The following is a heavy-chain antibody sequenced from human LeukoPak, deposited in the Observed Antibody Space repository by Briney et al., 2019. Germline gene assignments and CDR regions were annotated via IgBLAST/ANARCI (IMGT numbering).Heavy chain of an antibody. J-gene: IGHJ4*02. D-gene: IGHD6-13*01. CDR2: IGSDGNKK. V-gene: IGHV3-33*01. Sequence: GRSRRLSCAAFGFTFSIYAMHWVRQAQGKGLDWVALIGSDGNKKYYADSVKGRFSISRDNSNNTLYLQMNSLGVEDTAVYYCARGRYSSSWKDYWGQGTLVTVSS. CDR1: GFTFSIYA. CDR3: ARGRYSSSWKDY.